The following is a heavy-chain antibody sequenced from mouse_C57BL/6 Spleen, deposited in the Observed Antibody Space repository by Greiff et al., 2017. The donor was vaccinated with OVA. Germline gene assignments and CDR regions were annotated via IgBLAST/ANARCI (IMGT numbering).Heavy chain of an antibody. CDR1: GFTFSSYT. D-gene: IGHD2-4*01. CDR3: ARDDYDRYYAMDY. J-gene: IGHJ4*01. CDR2: ISGGGGNT. Sequence: EVQGVESGGGLVKPGGSLKLSCAASGFTFSSYTMSWVRQTPEKRLEWVATISGGGGNTYYPDSVKGRFTISRDNAKNTLYLQMSSLSSEDTALYDCARDDYDRYYAMDYWGQGTSVTVSS. V-gene: IGHV5-9*01.